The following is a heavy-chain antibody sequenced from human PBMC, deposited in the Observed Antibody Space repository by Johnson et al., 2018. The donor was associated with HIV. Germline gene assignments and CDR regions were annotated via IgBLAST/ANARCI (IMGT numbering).Heavy chain of an antibody. CDR1: GFIFSSYD. CDR2: ISSSGTTM. Sequence: VQLVESGGGVVQPGESLRLSCAASGFIFSSYDMHWVRQAPGKGLEWVSYISSSGTTMYYADSVRGRFSISRDNAKNSLYMQMNSLRAEDTAVYYCARDRSYYYEKDAFDMWGQGTMVTVSS. V-gene: IGHV3-48*04. CDR3: ARDRSYYYEKDAFDM. D-gene: IGHD3-22*01. J-gene: IGHJ3*02.